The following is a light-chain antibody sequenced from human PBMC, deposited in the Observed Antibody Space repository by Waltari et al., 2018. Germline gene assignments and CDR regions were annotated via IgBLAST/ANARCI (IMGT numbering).Light chain of an antibody. CDR1: QSLVHSDGTTY. V-gene: IGKV2-30*02. Sequence: DVVMTQSPLSLPVTLGQPASIPCRSSQSLVHSDGTTYLNWFQQRPGQSPRRLFYRVSNRDSGVPDRFSGSGSGTDFTLKISRVEAEDVGVYYCMQGTHWPWTFGQGTKVEIK. CDR2: RVS. CDR3: MQGTHWPWT. J-gene: IGKJ1*01.